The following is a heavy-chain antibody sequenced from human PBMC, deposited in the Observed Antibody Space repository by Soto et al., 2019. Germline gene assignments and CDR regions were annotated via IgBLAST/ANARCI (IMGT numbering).Heavy chain of an antibody. CDR3: AREAEDLTSNFDY. Sequence: GVSLRLSCAASGFTFSRYSMNWVRQAPGKGLEWVSSISSTTNYIYYADSMKGRFTVSRDNAKNSVYLDMNSLSAEDTAVYYCAREAEDLTSNFDYWGQGTLGTVSS. CDR2: ISSTTNYI. V-gene: IGHV3-21*01. J-gene: IGHJ4*02. CDR1: GFTFSRYS.